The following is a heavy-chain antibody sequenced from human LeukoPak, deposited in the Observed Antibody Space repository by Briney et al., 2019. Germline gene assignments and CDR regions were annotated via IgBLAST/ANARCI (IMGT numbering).Heavy chain of an antibody. CDR2: ISSSGSTI. CDR3: ASGGLLAFDP. J-gene: IGHJ5*02. V-gene: IGHV3-48*04. Sequence: QPGGSLRLSCAASGFTFSSYSMNWVRQAPGKGLEWVLYISSSGSTIYYADSVKGRFTISRDNAKNSLYLQMNSLRAEDTAVYYCASGGLLAFDPWGQGTLVTVSS. CDR1: GFTFSSYS.